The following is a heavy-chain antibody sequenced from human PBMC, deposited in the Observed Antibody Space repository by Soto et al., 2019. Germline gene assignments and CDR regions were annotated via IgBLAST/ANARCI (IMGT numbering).Heavy chain of an antibody. D-gene: IGHD3-22*01. V-gene: IGHV4-31*03. CDR1: GGSISSGGYY. CDR3: ARSTYYYDSSGYPYFDY. J-gene: IGHJ4*02. CDR2: IYYSGST. Sequence: QVQLQESGPGLVKPSQTLSLTCTVSGGSISSGGYYWSWIRQHPGKGPEWVGYIYYSGSTYYNPSLKSRVTISVDTSKNQFSLKLSSVTAADTAVYYCARSTYYYDSSGYPYFDYWGQGTLVTVSS.